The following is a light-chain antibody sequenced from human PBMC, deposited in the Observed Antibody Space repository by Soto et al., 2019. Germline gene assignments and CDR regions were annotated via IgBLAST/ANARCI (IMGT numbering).Light chain of an antibody. Sequence: DIQMTQSPSSLSASVGDRVTITCRASESISSYLNWYQQKPGKAPKILIYAASSMQSGVPSRFSGSGSGTDFTLTISSLQPEDFATYYCQESYNTPSTFGQGTKLEIK. CDR2: AAS. V-gene: IGKV1-39*01. CDR1: ESISSY. J-gene: IGKJ2*01. CDR3: QESYNTPST.